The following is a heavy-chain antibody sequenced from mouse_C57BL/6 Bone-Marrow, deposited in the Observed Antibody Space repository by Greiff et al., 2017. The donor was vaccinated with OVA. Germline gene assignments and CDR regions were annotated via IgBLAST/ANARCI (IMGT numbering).Heavy chain of an antibody. D-gene: IGHD4-1*01. V-gene: IGHV1-81*01. CDR3: ARLVRLGRRAMDY. CDR1: GYTFTSYG. Sequence: VQLQQSGAELARPGASVKLSCKASGYTFTSYGISWVKQRTGQGLEWIGEIYPRSGNTYYNEKFKGKATLTADKSSSTAYMELRSLTSEDSAVXFCARLVRLGRRAMDYWGQGTSVTVSS. J-gene: IGHJ4*01. CDR2: IYPRSGNT.